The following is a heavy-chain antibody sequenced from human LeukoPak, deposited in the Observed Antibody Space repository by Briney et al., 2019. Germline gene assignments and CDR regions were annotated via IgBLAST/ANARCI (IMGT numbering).Heavy chain of an antibody. CDR3: ARPRDGYNPPAPFDY. CDR2: ISSSSSSI. V-gene: IGHV3-48*01. D-gene: IGHD5-24*01. Sequence: GGSLRLSCAASGFTFSSYSMHWVRQAPGKGLEWISYISSSSSSIYYADSVKGRFTISRDNAKNSLSLQMNSLRAEDTAVYYCARPRDGYNPPAPFDYWGQGTLVTVSS. CDR1: GFTFSSYS. J-gene: IGHJ4*02.